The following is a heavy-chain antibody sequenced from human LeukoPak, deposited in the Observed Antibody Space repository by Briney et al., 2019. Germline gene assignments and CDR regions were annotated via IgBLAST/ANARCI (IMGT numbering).Heavy chain of an antibody. D-gene: IGHD3-22*01. Sequence: GESLKISCKGSGYSFTSYWIGWVRQMPGKGLEWMGIIYPGDSDTRYSPSFQGQVTTSADKSISTAYLQWSSLKASDTAMYYCARHSYDSSGYFGYGMDVWGQGTTVTVSS. CDR1: GYSFTSYW. V-gene: IGHV5-51*01. CDR3: ARHSYDSSGYFGYGMDV. CDR2: IYPGDSDT. J-gene: IGHJ6*02.